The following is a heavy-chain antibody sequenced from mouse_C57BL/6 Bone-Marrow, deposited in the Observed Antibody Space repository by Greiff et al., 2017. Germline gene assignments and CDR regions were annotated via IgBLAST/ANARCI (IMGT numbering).Heavy chain of an antibody. CDR3: AGDYYGSGYFDV. J-gene: IGHJ1*03. V-gene: IGHV14-3*01. CDR2: IDPANGNT. CDR1: GFNIKHTY. Sequence: VQLQQSVAELVRPGASVKLSCTASGFNIKHTYMHWVKQRPEQGLEWIGRIDPANGNTKYAPKFQGKATITADTSSNTAYLQLSSLTSEDTAIYYCAGDYYGSGYFDVWGTGTTVTVSS. D-gene: IGHD1-1*01.